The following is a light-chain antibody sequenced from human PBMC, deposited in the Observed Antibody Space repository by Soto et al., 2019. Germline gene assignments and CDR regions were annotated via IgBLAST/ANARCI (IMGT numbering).Light chain of an antibody. CDR3: QQYGSSSWT. CDR1: QSVSSSY. V-gene: IGKV3-20*01. CDR2: GAS. Sequence: EIVLTQSPGTLSLSPGERATLSCRASQSVSSSYLAWYQQKPGQAPRLLIYGASSRATGIPDRFSGSGSGTACTLTISRLEPEDSAVYYWQQYGSSSWTFGQGTKVEIK. J-gene: IGKJ1*01.